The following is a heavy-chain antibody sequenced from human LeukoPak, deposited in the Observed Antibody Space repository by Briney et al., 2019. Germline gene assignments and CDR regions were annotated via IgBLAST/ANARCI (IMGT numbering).Heavy chain of an antibody. Sequence: PGGSLRLSCAASGFTFSSYAMSWVRQAPGKGLEWVSAISGSGDSTYYAASVKGRFTISRDNSKSTLYLQMSSLRAEDTAVYYCVKDRWIDYWGQGALVTVSS. CDR3: VKDRWIDY. CDR2: ISGSGDST. CDR1: GFTFSSYA. D-gene: IGHD5-24*01. V-gene: IGHV3-23*01. J-gene: IGHJ4*02.